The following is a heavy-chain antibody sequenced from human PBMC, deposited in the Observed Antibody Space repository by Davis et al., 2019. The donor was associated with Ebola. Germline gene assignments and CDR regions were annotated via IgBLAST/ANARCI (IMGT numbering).Heavy chain of an antibody. Sequence: GGSLRLSCAASGFTFSSYWMSWVRQAPGKGLEWVANIKQDGSEKYYVDSVKGRFTISRDNAKNSLYLQMNSLRAEDTAVYYCARDLFEYYDFWSGVFDPWGQGTLVTVSS. J-gene: IGHJ5*02. D-gene: IGHD3-3*01. CDR3: ARDLFEYYDFWSGVFDP. CDR2: IKQDGSEK. CDR1: GFTFSSYW. V-gene: IGHV3-7*01.